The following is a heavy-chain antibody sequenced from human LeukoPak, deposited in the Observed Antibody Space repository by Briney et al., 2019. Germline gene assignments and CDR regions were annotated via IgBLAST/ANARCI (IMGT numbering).Heavy chain of an antibody. J-gene: IGHJ3*02. D-gene: IGHD3-22*01. CDR3: AKGDSSGYSHDAFDI. CDR1: GFTFSSYG. CDR2: ISGSGGST. V-gene: IGHV3-23*01. Sequence: PGGSLRLSCAASGFTFSSYGTSWVRQAPGKGLEWVSAISGSGGSTYYADSVKGRFTISRDNSKNTLYLQMNSLRAEDTAVYYCAKGDSSGYSHDAFDIWGQGTMVTVSS.